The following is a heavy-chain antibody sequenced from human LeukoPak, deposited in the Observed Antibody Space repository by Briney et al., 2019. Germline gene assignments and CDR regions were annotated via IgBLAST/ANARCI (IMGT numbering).Heavy chain of an antibody. CDR1: GISFSSSW. D-gene: IGHD1-26*01. V-gene: IGHV3-74*01. CDR3: ARSRNSGSWVDY. Sequence: GGSLRLSCAASGISFSSSWMHWVRLAPGKGLVWVSRISSDGSNTNYVDSVKGRFTISRDNAKNTLNLQMNTLRAEDTAVYYCARSRNSGSWVDYWGQGTLVTVSS. CDR2: ISSDGSNT. J-gene: IGHJ4*02.